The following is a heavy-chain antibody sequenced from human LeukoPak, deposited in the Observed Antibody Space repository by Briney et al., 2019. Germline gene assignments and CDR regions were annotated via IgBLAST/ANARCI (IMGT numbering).Heavy chain of an antibody. Sequence: GSLRLSCAASGFTFDDYAMHWVRQAPGKGLEWVSGINWNGGSTGYADSVKGRFTISRDNAKNSLYLQMNSLRAEDTALYHCARELVMVRGANWFDPWGQGTLVTVSS. J-gene: IGHJ5*02. CDR2: INWNGGST. D-gene: IGHD3-10*01. CDR3: ARELVMVRGANWFDP. CDR1: GFTFDDYA. V-gene: IGHV3-20*01.